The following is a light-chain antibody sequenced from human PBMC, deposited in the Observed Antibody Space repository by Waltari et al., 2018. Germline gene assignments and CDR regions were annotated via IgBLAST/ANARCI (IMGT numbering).Light chain of an antibody. V-gene: IGKV1D-12*01. CDR3: QQANSFPPT. CDR1: QDVASW. CDR2: AAS. Sequence: DIQMTQSPSSVSASVGDRVTITCRASQDVASWLAWYQQKPGKAPNLLIYAASSLHSGVPSRFSGSGSGTDFTLTISSLQPDDFATYYCQQANSFPPTFGPGTTVDIK. J-gene: IGKJ3*01.